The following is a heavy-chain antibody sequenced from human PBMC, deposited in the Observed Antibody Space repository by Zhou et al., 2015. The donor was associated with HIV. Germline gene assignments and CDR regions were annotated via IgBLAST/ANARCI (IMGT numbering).Heavy chain of an antibody. CDR1: GGTFRNYA. CDR2: IIPIFGTA. J-gene: IGHJ4*02. V-gene: IGHV1-69*06. Sequence: QVQLVQSGAEVKEPGSSVKVSCMASGGTFRNYAISWVRQAPGQGLEWMGGIIPIFGTANYAQKFQGRVTITADKSTSTAYMELSSLRSEDTAVYYCARPGGDVGFWSGYSLDYWGQGTLVTVSS. D-gene: IGHD3-3*01. CDR3: ARPGGDVGFWSGYSLDY.